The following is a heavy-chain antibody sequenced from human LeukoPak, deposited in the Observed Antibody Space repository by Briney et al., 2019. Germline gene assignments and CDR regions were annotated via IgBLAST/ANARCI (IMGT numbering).Heavy chain of an antibody. CDR3: AKGRGTNSGPTLDY. CDR2: ISGGGDST. CDR1: GLTFSNFA. Sequence: PGGCLRLSCAASGLTFSNFAMSWVRQAPGKGLEWVSAISGGGDSTYYADSVKGRFTVSRDNSKNTLYLQMNSLTDDDTAVYYCAKGRGTNSGPTLDYWGQRTLVSVSS. V-gene: IGHV3-23*01. D-gene: IGHD6-19*01. J-gene: IGHJ4*02.